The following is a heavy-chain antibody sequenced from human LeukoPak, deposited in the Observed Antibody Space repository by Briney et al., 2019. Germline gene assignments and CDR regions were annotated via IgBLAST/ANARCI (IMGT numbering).Heavy chain of an antibody. CDR1: GFTFDDYG. CDR2: INWNGGST. Sequence: GGSLRLSCAASGFTFDDYGMSWVRQAPGKELEWVSGINWNGGSTGYADSVKGRFTISRDNAKNSLYLQMNSLRAEDTALYYCARVPPTTGYYDSSGYYYFDYWGQGTLVTVSS. V-gene: IGHV3-20*04. CDR3: ARVPPTTGYYDSSGYYYFDY. D-gene: IGHD3-22*01. J-gene: IGHJ4*02.